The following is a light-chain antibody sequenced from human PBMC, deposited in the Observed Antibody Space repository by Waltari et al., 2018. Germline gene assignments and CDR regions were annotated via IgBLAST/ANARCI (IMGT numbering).Light chain of an antibody. Sequence: EIVMTQSPATLSVSPGERATLSCRASQSVSSNLAWYQQKPGQTPRLLIYEASTRPTGIPARFSGSWSGTEFTLSISNLQSEDFAVYYCKQYNTWPPITFGQGTRLEIK. CDR1: QSVSSN. V-gene: IGKV3-15*01. CDR3: KQYNTWPPIT. J-gene: IGKJ5*01. CDR2: EAS.